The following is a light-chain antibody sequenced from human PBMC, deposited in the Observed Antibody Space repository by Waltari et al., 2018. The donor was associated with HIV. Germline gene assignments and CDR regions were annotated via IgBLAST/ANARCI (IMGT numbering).Light chain of an antibody. CDR3: RQYNSSPT. J-gene: IGKJ2*01. V-gene: IGKV3-15*01. CDR2: GAG. Sequence: EILMTKAPATLAVSPGDRATLSCKASQSAATNIAWYQQKPGQPIRLRMYGAGTTATGASWRFSGSGSGTDCTLTINNLQSDYSAVDFCRQYNSSPTFGHGTKVEV. CDR1: QSAATN.